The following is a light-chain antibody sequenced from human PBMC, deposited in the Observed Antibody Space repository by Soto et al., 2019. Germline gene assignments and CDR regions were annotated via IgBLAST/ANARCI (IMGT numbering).Light chain of an antibody. Sequence: QSALTQPPSASGSPGQSVTISCTGTPSDVGASNYVSWYQQQPGKAPKLMISEVSKRPSGVPDRFAGSKSGNTASLTVSGLQAEDEADYYCRSSAGTKNMVFGAGTKLTVL. CDR1: PSDVGASNY. CDR2: EVS. CDR3: RSSAGTKNMV. V-gene: IGLV2-8*01. J-gene: IGLJ2*01.